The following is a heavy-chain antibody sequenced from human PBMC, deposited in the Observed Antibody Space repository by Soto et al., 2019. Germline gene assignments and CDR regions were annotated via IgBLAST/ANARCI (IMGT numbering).Heavy chain of an antibody. D-gene: IGHD4-17*01. CDR3: ARGMVQEGDYGEVYYYYGMAV. J-gene: IGHJ6*02. V-gene: IGHV4-31*03. Sequence: QVQLQESGPGVVRPSQTLSLTCTVSGDSISRGGHYWSWIRQHPGKGLEWIGYIYYTRNTYYNPSLKSRLSISIDTSKNQFSLNLRSVTVADTAIYYCARGMVQEGDYGEVYYYYGMAVWGQGTTVIVS. CDR2: IYYTRNT. CDR1: GDSISRGGHY.